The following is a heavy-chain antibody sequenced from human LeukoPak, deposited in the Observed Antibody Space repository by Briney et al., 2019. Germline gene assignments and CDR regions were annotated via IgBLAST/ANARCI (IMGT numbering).Heavy chain of an antibody. CDR3: ARDAYQTYYYGSGSYR. J-gene: IGHJ4*02. D-gene: IGHD3-10*01. Sequence: GGSLRPSCAASGFTVSSNYMSWVRQAPGKGLEWVSVIYSGGSTYYADSVKGRFTISRDNSKDTLYLQMNSLRAEDTAVYYCARDAYQTYYYGSGSYRWGQGTLVTVSS. V-gene: IGHV3-66*01. CDR2: IYSGGST. CDR1: GFTVSSNY.